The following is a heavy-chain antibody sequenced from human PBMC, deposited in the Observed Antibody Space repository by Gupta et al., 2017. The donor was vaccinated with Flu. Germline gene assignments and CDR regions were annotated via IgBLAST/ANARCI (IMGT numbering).Heavy chain of an antibody. D-gene: IGHD2-15*01. CDR1: GFTFSSYG. V-gene: IGHV3-33*01. Sequence: QVQLVESGGGVVQPGRSLRLSGAASGFTFSSYGMHWVRQAPGKGLEWVAVIWYDGSNKYYADSVKGRFTISRDNSKNTLYLQMNSLRAEDTAVYYCARSYCSGGSCWYYYGMDVWGQGTTVTVSS. CDR3: ARSYCSGGSCWYYYGMDV. CDR2: IWYDGSNK. J-gene: IGHJ6*02.